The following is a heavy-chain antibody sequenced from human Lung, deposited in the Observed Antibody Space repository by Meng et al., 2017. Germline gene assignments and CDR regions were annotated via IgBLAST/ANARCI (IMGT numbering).Heavy chain of an antibody. V-gene: IGHV4-34*01. CDR2: INHSGST. CDR1: GGSFSDYY. CDR3: ARGPTTMAHDFDY. Sequence: GRLQRGGYGMLQPSATLSLTSVVFGGSFSDYYWSWFRQPPGKGLEWIGEINHSGSTNYNPSLESRATISVDTSQNNLSLKLSSVTAADSAVYYCARGPTTMAHDFDYWGQGTLVTVSS. D-gene: IGHD4-11*01. J-gene: IGHJ4*02.